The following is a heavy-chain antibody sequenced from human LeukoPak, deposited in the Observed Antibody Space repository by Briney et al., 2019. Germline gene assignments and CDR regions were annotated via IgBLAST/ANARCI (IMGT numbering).Heavy chain of an antibody. CDR3: ARFYWEVLILSWGAFDI. Sequence: ASVTVSCKASGYTFTDYYIHWVRQAPGQGLEWVGWINPNSGGTNYAQKFQGRVTMTRDTSISTAYMEVSRLRYDDTAVYYCARFYWEVLILSWGAFDIWGQGTMVTVSS. V-gene: IGHV1-2*02. CDR1: GYTFTDYY. CDR2: INPNSGGT. D-gene: IGHD2-21*01. J-gene: IGHJ3*02.